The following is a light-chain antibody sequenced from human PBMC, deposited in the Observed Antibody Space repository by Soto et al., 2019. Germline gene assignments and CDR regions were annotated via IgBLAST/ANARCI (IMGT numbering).Light chain of an antibody. J-gene: IGKJ1*01. CDR1: QSISSY. CDR2: AAS. CDR3: QQSYSTPQT. V-gene: IGKV1-39*01. Sequence: QMTQSPSSLSASVGDRVTITCRASQSISSYLNWYQQKPGKAPKLLIYAASSLQSGVPSRFSGSGSGTDFTLTISSLQPEDFATYYCQQSYSTPQTFGQGTKVDIK.